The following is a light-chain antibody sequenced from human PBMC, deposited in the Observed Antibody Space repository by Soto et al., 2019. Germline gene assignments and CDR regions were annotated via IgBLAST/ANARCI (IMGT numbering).Light chain of an antibody. Sequence: QSPLTQPASVSGSPGQSNTISCTGTSSDVGGYNSVSWYQQHPGKVPKIMIYDVSIRPSGVPDRFSGSKSGNTASLTISGLQAEDEADYYCSSYTSISALVFGTGTKLTVL. J-gene: IGLJ1*01. CDR2: DVS. CDR3: SSYTSISALV. CDR1: SSDVGGYNS. V-gene: IGLV2-14*01.